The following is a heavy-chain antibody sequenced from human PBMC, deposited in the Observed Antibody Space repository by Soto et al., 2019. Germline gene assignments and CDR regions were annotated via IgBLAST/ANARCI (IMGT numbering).Heavy chain of an antibody. Sequence: PSETLSLTCTVSGGSISSSSYYWGWIRQPPGKGLEWIGSIYYSGSTYYNPSLKSRVTISVDTSKNQFSLKLSSVTAADTAVYYCARHVPHTYYYDSSGYEAGFYFDYWGQGTLVTVSS. V-gene: IGHV4-39*01. CDR2: IYYSGST. CDR1: GGSISSSSYY. J-gene: IGHJ4*02. CDR3: ARHVPHTYYYDSSGYEAGFYFDY. D-gene: IGHD3-22*01.